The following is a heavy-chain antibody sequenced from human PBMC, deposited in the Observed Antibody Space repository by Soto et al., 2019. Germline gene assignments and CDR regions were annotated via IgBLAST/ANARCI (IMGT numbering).Heavy chain of an antibody. J-gene: IGHJ6*02. D-gene: IGHD6-13*01. V-gene: IGHV4-59*01. CDR2: IYYSGST. CDR3: ARDGGSISSWQPHYYGMDV. CDR1: GGSISSYY. Sequence: SETLSLTCTVSGGSISSYYWSWIRQPPGKGLEWIGYIYYSGSTNYNPSLKSRVTISVDTSKNQFSLKLSSVTAADTAVYYCARDGGSISSWQPHYYGMDVWARGTTVPVSS.